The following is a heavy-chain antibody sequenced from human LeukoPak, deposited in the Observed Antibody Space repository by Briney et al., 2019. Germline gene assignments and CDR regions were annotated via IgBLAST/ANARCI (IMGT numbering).Heavy chain of an antibody. D-gene: IGHD6-13*01. CDR3: ARPYEYSSSWYDFDY. V-gene: IGHV1-2*02. J-gene: IGHJ4*02. CDR1: GYTFTGYY. Sequence: ASVKVSCKASGYTFTGYYMHWVRQAPGQGLEWMGWINPNSGGTNYAQKFQGRVTMTRDTSISTAYMELSRLRSDDTAVYYRARPYEYSSSWYDFDYWGQGTLVTVSS. CDR2: INPNSGGT.